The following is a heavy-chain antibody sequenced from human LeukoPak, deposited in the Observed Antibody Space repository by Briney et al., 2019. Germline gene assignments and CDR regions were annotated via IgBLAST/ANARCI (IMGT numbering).Heavy chain of an antibody. D-gene: IGHD5-12*01. J-gene: IGHJ4*02. Sequence: SETLSLTCTVSGGSIGGHYWTWIRQTPGKGLEWIGYIYYNGNSDYNPSLKSRVTISIDTSKNEFSPKLSFVTAADTAVYFCARGGYSGYDLDSWGQGTLVTVSS. V-gene: IGHV4-59*11. CDR1: GGSIGGHY. CDR2: IYYNGNS. CDR3: ARGGYSGYDLDS.